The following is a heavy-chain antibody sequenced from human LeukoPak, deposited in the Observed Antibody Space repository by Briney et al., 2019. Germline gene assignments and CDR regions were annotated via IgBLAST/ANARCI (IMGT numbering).Heavy chain of an antibody. V-gene: IGHV1-69*01. D-gene: IGHD6-19*01. J-gene: IGHJ4*02. CDR1: GGTFSSYA. Sequence: GASVKVSCKASGGTFSSYAISWVRQAPGQGLEWMGGIIPIFGTANYAQKFQGRVTITADESTNTAYMELSSLRSEDTAVYYCARILVGGWGDFDHWGQGTLVTVSS. CDR3: ARILVGGWGDFDH. CDR2: IIPIFGTA.